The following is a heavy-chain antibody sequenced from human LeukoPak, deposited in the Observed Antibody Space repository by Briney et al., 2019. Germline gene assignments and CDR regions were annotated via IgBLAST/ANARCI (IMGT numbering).Heavy chain of an antibody. CDR1: GFSLSGYW. Sequence: GSLRLSCVASGFSLSGYWMYWVRQAPGKGLMYISRNNGDGSTTNYADVVKGRFTMSRDNVKNTLYLQMNSLRVEDTAVYYCASSGYYYDSSGYWPPHAFDIWGQGTMVTVSS. CDR2: NNGDGSTT. J-gene: IGHJ3*02. D-gene: IGHD3-22*01. V-gene: IGHV3-74*01. CDR3: ASSGYYYDSSGYWPPHAFDI.